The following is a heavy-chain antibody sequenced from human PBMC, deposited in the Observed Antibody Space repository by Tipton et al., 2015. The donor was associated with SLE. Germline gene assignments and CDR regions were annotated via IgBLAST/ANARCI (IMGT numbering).Heavy chain of an antibody. CDR2: ISNDGGNA. J-gene: IGHJ6*02. CDR3: ARDNGDGYNSMDV. D-gene: IGHD5-24*01. CDR1: RFTFSSYS. V-gene: IGHV3-30*04. Sequence: SLRLSCAASRFTFSSYSMNWVRQAPGKGLESVAVISNDGGNAYYADSVKGRFTISRDNSKNTLHLQMNSLRAEDTAVYYCARDNGDGYNSMDVWGQGTTVTVSS.